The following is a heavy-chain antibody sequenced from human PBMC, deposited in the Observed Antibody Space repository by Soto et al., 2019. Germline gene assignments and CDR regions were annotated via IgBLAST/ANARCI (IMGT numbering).Heavy chain of an antibody. Sequence: EVQLLESGGGLVQPGGSLRLSCTTSGFTFNTFAMAWVRQAPGKGLEWGSGVSVGGGTTYYADSVKGRFIISRDNSKNTVYLQMNTLTAEDTAVYYCAADCTSSCCSGRNAYYWGQGTLVTVYS. CDR1: GFTFNTFA. CDR2: VSVGGGTT. J-gene: IGHJ4*02. CDR3: AADCTSSCCSGRNAYY. V-gene: IGHV3-23*01. D-gene: IGHD2-8*01.